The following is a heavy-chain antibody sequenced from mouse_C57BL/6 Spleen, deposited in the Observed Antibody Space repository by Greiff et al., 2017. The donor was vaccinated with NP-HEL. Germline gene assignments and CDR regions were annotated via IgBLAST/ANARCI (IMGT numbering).Heavy chain of an antibody. D-gene: IGHD4-1*01. Sequence: QVQLQQSGPGLVAPSQSLSITCTVSGFSLTSYAISWVRQPPGKGLAWLGVIWTGGGTHYNSALKSRLSISKDNSKSQVFLKMNSLQTDDTARYYCARDWDEAMDYWGQGTSVTVSS. CDR3: ARDWDEAMDY. V-gene: IGHV2-9-1*01. CDR2: IWTGGGT. J-gene: IGHJ4*01. CDR1: GFSLTSYA.